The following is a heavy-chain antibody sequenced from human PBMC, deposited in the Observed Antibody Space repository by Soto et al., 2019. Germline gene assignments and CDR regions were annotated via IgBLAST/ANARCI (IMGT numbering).Heavy chain of an antibody. CDR3: ARRLTLGSFNI. CDR1: GYTFPTYW. V-gene: IGHV5-51*01. J-gene: IGHJ3*02. CDR2: IYPGDSDT. D-gene: IGHD3-10*01. Sequence: EVQLPQSGAEVKKPGESLQISCEGSGYTFPTYWIGWMRQMPGKGLEWMGIIYPGDSDTRYSPSFQGQVTISADKSISTTYLQWDSLRASDTAIYYCARRLTLGSFNIWGQGTMVIVSS.